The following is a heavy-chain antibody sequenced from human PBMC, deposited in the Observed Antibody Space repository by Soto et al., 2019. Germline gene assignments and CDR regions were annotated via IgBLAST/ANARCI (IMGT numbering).Heavy chain of an antibody. CDR1: GYTFTSYG. J-gene: IGHJ4*02. CDR3: ARQSITIIGVVFDY. Sequence: ASVKVSCKASGYTFTSYGISWVRQAPGQGLEWMGWISAYNGNTSYAQKRKGRVSMTTDISTSTAYMELRSLRSDDTAVYYCARQSITIIGVVFDYWGQGTLVTVSS. D-gene: IGHD3-3*01. CDR2: ISAYNGNT. V-gene: IGHV1-18*01.